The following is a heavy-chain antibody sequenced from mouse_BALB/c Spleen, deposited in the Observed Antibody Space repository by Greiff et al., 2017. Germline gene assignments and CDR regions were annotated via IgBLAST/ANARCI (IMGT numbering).Heavy chain of an antibody. D-gene: IGHD1-1*01. V-gene: IGHV2-6-7*01. Sequence: QVQLKQSGPGLVPPSRTLPITCTASGFSLTGFGVNWVRQPPGKGLEWLGMIWGDGSTNYNSALKSRLSISKDNSKSQVFLKMNSLQTDDTARYYCAREGTTVVAPYAMDYWGQGTSVTVSS. CDR3: AREGTTVVAPYAMDY. J-gene: IGHJ4*01. CDR1: GFSLTGFG. CDR2: IWGDGST.